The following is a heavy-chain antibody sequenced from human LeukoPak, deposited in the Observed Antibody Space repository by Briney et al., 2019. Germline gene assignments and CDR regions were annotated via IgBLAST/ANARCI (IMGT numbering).Heavy chain of an antibody. D-gene: IGHD2-15*01. CDR1: GYTFTSYG. CDR2: INPSGGST. Sequence: ASVKVSCTASGYTFTSYGISWVRQAPGQGLEWMGIINPSGGSTSYAQKFQGRVTMTRDTSTSTVYMELSSLRSEDTAVYYCARDVSYCSGGSCYTNYYYYGMDVWGQGTTVTVSS. V-gene: IGHV1-46*01. J-gene: IGHJ6*02. CDR3: ARDVSYCSGGSCYTNYYYYGMDV.